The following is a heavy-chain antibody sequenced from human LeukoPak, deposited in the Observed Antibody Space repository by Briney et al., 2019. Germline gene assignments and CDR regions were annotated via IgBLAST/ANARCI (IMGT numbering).Heavy chain of an antibody. CDR2: IYYSGST. CDR3: ARGTFTGTNWFDP. V-gene: IGHV4-59*08. Sequence: NPSETLSLTCTVSGGSISSYYWSWIRQPPGKGLEWIGYIYYSGSTNYNPSLKSRVTISVDTSKNQFSLKLSSVTAADTAVYYCARGTFTGTNWFDPWGQGTLVTVSS. J-gene: IGHJ5*02. D-gene: IGHD1-7*01. CDR1: GGSISSYY.